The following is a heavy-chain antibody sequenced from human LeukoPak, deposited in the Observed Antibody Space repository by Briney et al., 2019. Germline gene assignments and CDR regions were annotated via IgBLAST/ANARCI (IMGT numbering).Heavy chain of an antibody. Sequence: PSETLSLTCTVSGGSISSYYWSWIRRPPGKGLEWIGYIYYSGSPNYNPSLKSRVTISVDTSKNQFSLKLSSVTAADTAVYYCARDTLGGWFFDYWGERTLVTVSS. V-gene: IGHV4-59*13. D-gene: IGHD7-27*01. J-gene: IGHJ4*02. CDR1: GGSISSYY. CDR2: IYYSGSP. CDR3: ARDTLGGWFFDY.